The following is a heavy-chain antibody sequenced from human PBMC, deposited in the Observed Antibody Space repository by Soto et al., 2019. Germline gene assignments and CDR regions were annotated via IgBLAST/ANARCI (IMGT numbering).Heavy chain of an antibody. J-gene: IGHJ4*02. CDR2: ISSDGGST. Sequence: WGSLRLFCAASGFTFSSYVWHWVRQSPGKGLEYVSAISSDGGSTYYADSVKGRFTISRDNSKNTLYLQMGSLRAEDMAVYYCARALTSGYDYWGQGTLVTVSS. D-gene: IGHD3-10*01. V-gene: IGHV3-64*02. CDR3: ARALTSGYDY. CDR1: GFTFSSYV.